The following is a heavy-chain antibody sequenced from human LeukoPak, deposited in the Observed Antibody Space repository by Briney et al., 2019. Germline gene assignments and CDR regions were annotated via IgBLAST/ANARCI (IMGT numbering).Heavy chain of an antibody. J-gene: IGHJ4*02. D-gene: IGHD1-26*01. CDR2: IYSGGST. Sequence: GGSLRLSCAASGFTVSSNYMSWVRQAPGKGLEWVSVIYSGGSTYYADSVKGRFTISRDNSKNTVYLQMNSLRAEDTAVYYCARGSQTSGSYYCFDYWGQGTLVTVSS. CDR1: GFTVSSNY. V-gene: IGHV3-66*02. CDR3: ARGSQTSGSYYCFDY.